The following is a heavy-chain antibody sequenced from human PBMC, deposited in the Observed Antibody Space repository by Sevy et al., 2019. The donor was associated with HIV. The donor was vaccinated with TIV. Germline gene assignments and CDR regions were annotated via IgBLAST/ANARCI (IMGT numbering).Heavy chain of an antibody. CDR1: GYTFTSYG. CDR3: ARDGRDIVVVPAAIWGYYYYYYGMDV. Sequence: ASVKVSCKASGYTFTSYGISWVRQAPGQGLEWMGWISAYNGNTNYAQKLQGRVTMTTDTSTSTAYMELRSLRSDDTAVYYCARDGRDIVVVPAAIWGYYYYYYGMDVWGQGTTVTVSS. J-gene: IGHJ6*02. V-gene: IGHV1-18*01. CDR2: ISAYNGNT. D-gene: IGHD2-2*02.